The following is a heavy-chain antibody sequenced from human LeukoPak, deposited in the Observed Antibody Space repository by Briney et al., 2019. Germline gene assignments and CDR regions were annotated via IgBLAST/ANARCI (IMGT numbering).Heavy chain of an antibody. CDR1: GGSISSYY. Sequence: PSETLSLTCTVSGGSISSYYWSWIRQPPGKGLEWIGYIYYSGSTNYNPSLKSRVTMSVDTSKNQFSLKLSSVTAADTAVYYCARRQDDSSGYYLRYYYMDVWGKGTTVTVSS. V-gene: IGHV4-59*08. CDR3: ARRQDDSSGYYLRYYYMDV. D-gene: IGHD3-22*01. CDR2: IYYSGST. J-gene: IGHJ6*03.